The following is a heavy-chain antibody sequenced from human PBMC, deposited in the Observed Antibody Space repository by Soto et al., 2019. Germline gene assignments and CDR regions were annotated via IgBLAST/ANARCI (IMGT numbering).Heavy chain of an antibody. D-gene: IGHD3-3*01. V-gene: IGHV6-1*01. CDR1: GDSVSSNSVA. CDR3: ARAGTKIFGMAHHFDY. Sequence: SQTLSLTCAISGDSVSSNSVAWNWIRQSPSRGLEWLGRTYYRSKWYNTYAESAKSRININPDTSKNQFSLQLNSVTPEDTAVYYCARAGTKIFGMAHHFDYWGQGTLVTVSS. CDR2: TYYRSKWYN. J-gene: IGHJ4*02.